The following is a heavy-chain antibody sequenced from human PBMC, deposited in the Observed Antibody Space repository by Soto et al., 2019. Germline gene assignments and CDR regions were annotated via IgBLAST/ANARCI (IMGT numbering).Heavy chain of an antibody. Sequence: ASVKVSCKVSGYTLTEISMHWVRQAPGKGLEWMGGFDPEDAETIYAQKFQGRVTMTEDTSTDTAYMELSSLRSEDTAMYYCATNNARDCSGFRCHWCFDPWGQGTQVTVSS. V-gene: IGHV1-24*01. CDR1: GYTLTEIS. CDR2: FDPEDAET. CDR3: ATNNARDCSGFRCHWCFDP. D-gene: IGHD2-15*01. J-gene: IGHJ5*02.